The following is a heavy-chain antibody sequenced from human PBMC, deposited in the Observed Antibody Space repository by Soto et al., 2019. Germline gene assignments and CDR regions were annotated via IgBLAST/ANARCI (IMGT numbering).Heavy chain of an antibody. J-gene: IGHJ6*02. CDR3: ARRLDV. Sequence: SETLSLTCAVYGASFRGYYWSWIRQPPGKGLEWIGEINHSGFTNYSPSLKSRVTISVDTSKNQFSLNLSSVTAADTAVYYCARRLDVWGQGTTVTVSS. CDR1: GASFRGYY. CDR2: INHSGFT. V-gene: IGHV4-34*01.